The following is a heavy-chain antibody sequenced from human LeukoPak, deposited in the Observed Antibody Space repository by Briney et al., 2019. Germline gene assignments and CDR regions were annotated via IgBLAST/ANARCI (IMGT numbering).Heavy chain of an antibody. CDR3: ARGPLLWFGELLWNFGY. CDR2: INPNSGGT. V-gene: IGHV1-2*02. CDR1: GYTFTGYY. J-gene: IGHJ4*02. D-gene: IGHD3-10*01. Sequence: ASVKVSCKASGYTFTGYYMHWVRQAPGQGLEWMGWINPNSGGTNYAQKFQGRVTMTRDTSISTAYMELSRLRSDDTAVYYCARGPLLWFGELLWNFGYWGQGTLVTVSS.